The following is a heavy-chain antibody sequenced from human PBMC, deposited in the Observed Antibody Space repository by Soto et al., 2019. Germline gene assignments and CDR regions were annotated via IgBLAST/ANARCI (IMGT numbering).Heavy chain of an antibody. Sequence: QVQLQESGTGLVKPSGTLSLTCAVSGGSISSSNWWSWVRQPPGKGLEWIGEIDHSGSTNYNPSLKSRVTISVDKSKNQFSLKLSSVTAADTAVYYCARVYSGSYQGGGWYFYLWGRGTLVTVSS. V-gene: IGHV4-4*02. CDR1: GGSISSSNW. D-gene: IGHD1-26*01. J-gene: IGHJ2*01. CDR2: IDHSGST. CDR3: ARVYSGSYQGGGWYFYL.